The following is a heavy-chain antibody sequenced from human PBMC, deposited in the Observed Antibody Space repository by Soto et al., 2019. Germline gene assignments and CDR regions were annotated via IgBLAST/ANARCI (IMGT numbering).Heavy chain of an antibody. CDR1: DDSIGRSNYF. CDR3: GRHLYSGDSSGSFGY. CDR2: IFYSGNT. V-gene: IGHV4-39*01. J-gene: IGHJ4*02. Sequence: QLQLQESGPGLVKPSETLSLTCTVSDDSIGRSNYFWGWIRQPPGKGLEWIGNIFYSGNTHYNPSLRSRVTISLDTINHHFSLRVSSVTAADTAVYYCGRHLYSGDSSGSFGYWGPGALVIVSS. D-gene: IGHD6-19*01.